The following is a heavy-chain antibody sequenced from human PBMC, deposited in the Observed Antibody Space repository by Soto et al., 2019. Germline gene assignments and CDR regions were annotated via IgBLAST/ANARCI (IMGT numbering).Heavy chain of an antibody. D-gene: IGHD2-15*01. CDR1: GFTFSNYE. V-gene: IGHV3-48*03. CDR3: ARGRDFSGGTCQGNVMDV. J-gene: IGHJ6*02. CDR2: ISSSSTII. Sequence: GGSLRLSCAGSGFTFSNYEMNWVRQAPGKGLEWVSYISSSSTIIHYADSVKGRFTISRDNAKNSLSVQMNSLRVEDTAVYYCARGRDFSGGTCQGNVMDVWGQGTTVTVSS.